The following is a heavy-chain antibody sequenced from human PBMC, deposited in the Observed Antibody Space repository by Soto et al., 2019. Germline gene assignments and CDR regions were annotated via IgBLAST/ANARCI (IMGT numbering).Heavy chain of an antibody. V-gene: IGHV4-59*01. CDR2: IYYSGST. CDR1: GGSISSYC. CDR3: ARVLEQLVRTEVWFDP. Sequence: PSETLSLTCTVSGGSISSYCWSWIRQPPGKGLEWIGYIYYSGSTNYNPSLKSRVTISVDTSKNQFSLKLSSVTAADTAVYYCARVLEQLVRTEVWFDPWGQGTLVTVSS. J-gene: IGHJ5*02. D-gene: IGHD6-6*01.